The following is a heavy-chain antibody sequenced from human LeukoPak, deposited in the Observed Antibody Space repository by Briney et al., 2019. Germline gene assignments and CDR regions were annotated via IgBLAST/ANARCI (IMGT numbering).Heavy chain of an antibody. CDR1: GYTFTNYG. CDR2: ISAYNGNT. V-gene: IGHV1-18*01. J-gene: IGHJ4*02. CDR3: ARGAYCGGDCYQRSLDY. Sequence: GASVKVSCKASGYTFTNYGISWVRQAPGQGRECMGWISAYNGNTNYAQKLQDRVTMTTDTSTSTAYMEVRSLRSDDTAVYYCARGAYCGGDCYQRSLDYWGQGALVTVSS. D-gene: IGHD2-21*02.